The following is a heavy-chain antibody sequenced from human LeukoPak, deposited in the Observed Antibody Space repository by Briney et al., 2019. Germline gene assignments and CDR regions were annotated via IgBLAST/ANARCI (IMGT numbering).Heavy chain of an antibody. CDR3: ARRPTYYYYYMDV. CDR2: IYTSGGT. J-gene: IGHJ6*03. Sequence: SETLSLTCTVSGGSMTTYYWTWIRQPAGKGLEWIGRIYTSGGTNYNPSLKSRLTMSIDTSKNHFSLKLRSVTAADTAVYYCARRPTYYYYYMDVWGKGTTVTVSS. V-gene: IGHV4-4*07. CDR1: GGSMTTYY.